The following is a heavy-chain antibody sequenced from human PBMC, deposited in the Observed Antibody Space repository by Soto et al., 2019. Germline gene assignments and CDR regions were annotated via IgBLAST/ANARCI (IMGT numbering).Heavy chain of an antibody. D-gene: IGHD6-13*01. CDR3: ARAGAAAGNGGVFDY. CDR2: INPSGGST. Sequence: QVQLVQSGAEVKKPGASVKVSCKASGYTFTSYYMHWVRQAPGQGLEWMGIINPSGGSTSYAQKFQGRVTMTRDTATSTVYMGLSSLRSEDTAVYYCARAGAAAGNGGVFDYWGQGTLVTVSS. V-gene: IGHV1-46*01. J-gene: IGHJ4*02. CDR1: GYTFTSYY.